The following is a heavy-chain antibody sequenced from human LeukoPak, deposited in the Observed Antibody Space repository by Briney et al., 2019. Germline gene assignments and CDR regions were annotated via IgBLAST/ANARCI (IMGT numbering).Heavy chain of an antibody. CDR1: GYTLTELS. CDR2: FDPEDGET. V-gene: IGHV1-24*01. CDR3: ATSTQEPNWFDP. J-gene: IGHJ5*02. D-gene: IGHD1-14*01. Sequence: GASVKVSCKVSGYTLTELSMHWVRQAPGKGLEWTGGFDPEDGETIYAQKFQGRVTMTEDTSTDTAYMELSSLRSEDTAVYYCATSTQEPNWFDPWGQGTLVTVSS.